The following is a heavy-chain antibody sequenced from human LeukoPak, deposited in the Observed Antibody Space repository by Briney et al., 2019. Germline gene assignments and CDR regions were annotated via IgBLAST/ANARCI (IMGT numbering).Heavy chain of an antibody. CDR2: IYSGGST. CDR1: GFTFSSYG. J-gene: IGHJ4*02. Sequence: GGSLRLSCAASGFTFSSYGMSWVRQAPGKGLEWVSVIYSGGSTYYADSVKGRFTISRDNSKNTLYLQMNSLRAEDTAVYYCARVVRVPVACFDYWGQGTLVTVSS. D-gene: IGHD2-2*01. CDR3: ARVVRVPVACFDY. V-gene: IGHV3-66*01.